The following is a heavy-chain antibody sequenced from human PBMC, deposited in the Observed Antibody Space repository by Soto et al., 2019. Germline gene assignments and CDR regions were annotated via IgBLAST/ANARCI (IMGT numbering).Heavy chain of an antibody. CDR2: ISGFNGQT. V-gene: IGHV1-18*01. D-gene: IGHD3-10*01. CDR1: GNTFASHG. J-gene: IGHJ4*02. CDR3: ARVDPRGVAVVRDY. Sequence: ASVKVCCKASGNTFASHGFSWVRQAPGQGLEWMGWISGFNGQTNYALKFQGRVTLTTDTSTSTAYMELRSLRSDDTAVYFCARVDPRGVAVVRDYWGQGTLVTVSS.